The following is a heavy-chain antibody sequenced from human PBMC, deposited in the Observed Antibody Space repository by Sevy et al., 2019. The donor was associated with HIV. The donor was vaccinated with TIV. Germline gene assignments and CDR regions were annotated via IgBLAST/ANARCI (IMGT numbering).Heavy chain of an antibody. V-gene: IGHV3-74*01. J-gene: IGHJ4*02. D-gene: IGHD2-15*01. CDR2: INMDGSST. CDR1: GFTFSSYW. CDR3: VRGVVRLNYYFDY. Sequence: GGSLRLSCAASGFTFSSYWMHWVRQAPGKGLVWVSRINMDGSSTSYADSVKGRFSIYRDNAKNTMYLQMNSLRAEDTAVYFCVRGVVRLNYYFDYWGQGTLVTVSS.